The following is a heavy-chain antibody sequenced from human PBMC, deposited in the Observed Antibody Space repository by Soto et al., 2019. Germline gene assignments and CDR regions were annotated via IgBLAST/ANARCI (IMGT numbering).Heavy chain of an antibody. CDR3: AGGSGWLIDY. J-gene: IGHJ4*02. V-gene: IGHV3-7*03. D-gene: IGHD6-19*01. CDR2: IEKDGSEI. CDR1: GFTFSSYW. Sequence: EVQLVESGGGLVQPGGSLRLSCEASGFTFSSYWMNWVRQAPGKGLEWVAIIEKDGSEIHYVDSVKGRFTISRDNTRNFLYLQIDGPRDDDTAVYYCAGGSGWLIDYWGRGTLVTVSS.